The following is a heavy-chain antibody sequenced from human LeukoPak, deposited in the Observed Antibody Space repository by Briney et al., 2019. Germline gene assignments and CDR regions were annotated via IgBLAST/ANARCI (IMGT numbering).Heavy chain of an antibody. J-gene: IGHJ4*02. Sequence: GGSLRLSCAASGFTFSSYAMSWVRQAPGKGLEWVSAISGSGGSTYYADSVKGRFTISRDDSKNTLYLQMNSLRAEDTAVYYCAKDAGQLVRSIHFDYWGQGTLVTVSS. CDR1: GFTFSSYA. D-gene: IGHD6-13*01. CDR2: ISGSGGST. V-gene: IGHV3-23*01. CDR3: AKDAGQLVRSIHFDY.